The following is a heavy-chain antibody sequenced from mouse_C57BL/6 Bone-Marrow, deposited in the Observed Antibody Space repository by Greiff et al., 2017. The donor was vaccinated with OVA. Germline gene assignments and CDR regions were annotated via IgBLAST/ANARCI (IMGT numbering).Heavy chain of an antibody. D-gene: IGHD2-2*01. CDR1: GFTFSNYW. CDR3: TLLWLYWYFDV. Sequence: EVKVEESGGGLVQPGGSMKLSCVASGFTFSNYWMNWVRQSPEKGLEWVAQIRLKSDNYATHYAESVKGRFTISRDDSKSSVYLQMNNLRAEDTGIYYCTLLWLYWYFDVWGTGTTVTVSS. J-gene: IGHJ1*03. CDR2: IRLKSDNYAT. V-gene: IGHV6-3*01.